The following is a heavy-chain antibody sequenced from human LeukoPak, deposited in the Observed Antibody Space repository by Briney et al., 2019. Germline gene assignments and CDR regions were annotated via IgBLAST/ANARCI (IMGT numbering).Heavy chain of an antibody. Sequence: SETLSLTCTVSGGSVSSASYYWTWIRQPPGEGLEWIGYIYYNGNTNYNPSLKSRVTISVDTSKNQFSLKLSSVTAADTAVYYCARDTGYCSAGSCHHNYFDFWGQGTLVTVSS. J-gene: IGHJ4*02. CDR2: IYYNGNT. CDR3: ARDTGYCSAGSCHHNYFDF. CDR1: GGSVSSASYY. V-gene: IGHV4-61*01. D-gene: IGHD2-15*01.